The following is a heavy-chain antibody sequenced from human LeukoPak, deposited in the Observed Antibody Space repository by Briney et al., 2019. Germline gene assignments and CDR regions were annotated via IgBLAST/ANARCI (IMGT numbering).Heavy chain of an antibody. D-gene: IGHD6-13*01. CDR3: ARYTFSWFFDS. J-gene: IGHJ4*02. Sequence: SQTLSLTCAISGDSVSSTSVAWNWIRQSPSRGLEWLGRTYYRSKWYSDYAVSVRGRITVNPDTSTNQFSLQPNSVTPEDTAVYYCARYTFSWFFDSWGLGTLVTVSS. V-gene: IGHV6-1*01. CDR1: GDSVSSTSVA. CDR2: TYYRSKWYS.